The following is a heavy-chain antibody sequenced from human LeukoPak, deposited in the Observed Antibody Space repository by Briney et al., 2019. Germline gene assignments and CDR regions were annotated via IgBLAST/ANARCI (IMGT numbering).Heavy chain of an antibody. CDR1: RFSFSAYP. D-gene: IGHD2-2*02. V-gene: IGHV3-23*01. CDR2: ISAGGDLT. J-gene: IGHJ4*02. Sequence: GGSLRLSCAASRFSFSAYPMGWVRRAPGRGLEWVSGISAGGDLTFHADPVKGRFTISRDNSKNTLYLQMNSLRADDTAEYYCAKRDCSSTSCYTSDYWGQGTLVTVSS. CDR3: AKRDCSSTSCYTSDY.